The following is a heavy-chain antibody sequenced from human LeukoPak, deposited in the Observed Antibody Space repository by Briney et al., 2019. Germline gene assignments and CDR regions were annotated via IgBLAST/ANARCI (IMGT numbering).Heavy chain of an antibody. CDR3: ARAPAGTLPYYYYYMDV. Sequence: SETLSLTCAVYGGSFSGYYWSWIRQPPGKGLEWIGEINHSGSTDYNPSLKSRVTISVDTSKNQFSLKLSSVTAADTAVYYCARAPAGTLPYYYYYMDVWGKGTTVTVSS. V-gene: IGHV4-34*01. J-gene: IGHJ6*03. CDR1: GGSFSGYY. CDR2: INHSGST. D-gene: IGHD6-19*01.